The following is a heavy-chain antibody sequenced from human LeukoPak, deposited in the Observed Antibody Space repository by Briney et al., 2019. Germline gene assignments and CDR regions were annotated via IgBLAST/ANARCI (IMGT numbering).Heavy chain of an antibody. CDR2: INQDGSEK. J-gene: IGHJ6*02. V-gene: IGHV3-7*05. Sequence: AGSLRLSCAASGFTFSTYWMTWVRQAPGKGLEWVANINQDGSEKNYVDSVKGRFTISRDNAKNSLYLQMNSLRAEDTAVYYCVRDMDVWGQGTTVTVSS. CDR3: VRDMDV. CDR1: GFTFSTYW.